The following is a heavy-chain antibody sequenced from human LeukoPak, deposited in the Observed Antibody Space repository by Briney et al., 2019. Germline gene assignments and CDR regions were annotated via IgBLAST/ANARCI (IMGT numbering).Heavy chain of an antibody. CDR1: GFTFSSYG. D-gene: IGHD6-19*01. CDR3: AVIAVAGNYYYYYYYMDV. J-gene: IGHJ6*03. Sequence: PGGSLRLSCAASGFTFSSYGMHWVRQAPGKGLEWVAFIRYDGSNKYYADSVKGRFTISRDNSKNTLYLQMNSLRAEDTAVYYCAVIAVAGNYYYYYYYMDVWGKGTTVTVSS. V-gene: IGHV3-30*02. CDR2: IRYDGSNK.